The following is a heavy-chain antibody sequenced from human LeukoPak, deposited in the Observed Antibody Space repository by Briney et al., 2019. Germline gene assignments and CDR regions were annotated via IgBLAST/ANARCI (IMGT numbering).Heavy chain of an antibody. CDR2: IGTAGDT. CDR3: ARGITMSRDFDL. D-gene: IGHD3-10*02. CDR1: GFTFSSYD. Sequence: GGSLRLSCAASGFTFSSYDMHWVRQATGKGLEWVSAIGTAGDTYYPGSVKGRFTISRENAKNYLYLQMNSLRAGDTAVYYCARGITMSRDFDLWGRGTLVTVSS. J-gene: IGHJ2*01. V-gene: IGHV3-13*01.